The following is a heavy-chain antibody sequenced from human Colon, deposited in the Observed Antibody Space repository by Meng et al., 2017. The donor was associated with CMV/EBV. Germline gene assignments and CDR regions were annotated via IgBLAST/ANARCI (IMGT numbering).Heavy chain of an antibody. Sequence: KVSCKGSGYIFSNYWIGWVRQLPGKGLEWMGIIYPGDSDTRYSPSFQGQVTISADKSISTAYLQWSSLKASDTAMYYCARRSRGWSGTAYYFDYWGQGTLVTVSS. CDR1: GYIFSNYW. CDR2: IYPGDSDT. CDR3: ARRSRGWSGTAYYFDY. D-gene: IGHD6-19*01. V-gene: IGHV5-51*01. J-gene: IGHJ4*02.